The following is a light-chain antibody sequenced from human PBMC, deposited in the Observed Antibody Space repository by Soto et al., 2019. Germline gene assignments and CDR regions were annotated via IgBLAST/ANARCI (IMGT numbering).Light chain of an antibody. J-gene: IGKJ1*01. CDR3: QQYNTYSPERT. CDR2: DAS. V-gene: IGKV1-5*01. Sequence: DIQMTQSPSTLSAFVGDRVTITCRASQSIGRWLAWYQQKPGKAPKLLIYDASSLESGVPSRFSGSGSGTEFTLTISSLQPDDFATYYCQQYNTYSPERTFGQGT. CDR1: QSIGRW.